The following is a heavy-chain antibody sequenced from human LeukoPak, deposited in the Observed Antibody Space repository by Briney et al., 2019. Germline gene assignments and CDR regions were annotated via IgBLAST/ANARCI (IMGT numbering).Heavy chain of an antibody. V-gene: IGHV4-39*07. CDR3: ARDITGSFDY. J-gene: IGHJ4*02. CDR2: IYYSGST. Sequence: PETLSLTCTVSGDSISSSSYYWGWIRQPPGKGLEWIGSIYYSGSTYYNPSLKSRVTISVDTSKNQFSLKLSSVTAADTAVYYCARDITGSFDYWGQGNLVTVSS. CDR1: GDSISSSSYY. D-gene: IGHD1-14*01.